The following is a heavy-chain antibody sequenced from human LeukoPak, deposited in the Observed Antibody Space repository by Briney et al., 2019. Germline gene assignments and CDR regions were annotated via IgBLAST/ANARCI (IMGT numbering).Heavy chain of an antibody. V-gene: IGHV1-69*13. J-gene: IGHJ5*02. CDR2: IIFIISTT. Sequence: GALVKVSCKASGAIFSSYAISWVRQAPGQGLEWMGGIIFIISTTNHARKFQGRVTITADESTSTAHMELSSLRAEDTAVYCCARDRGIAVMDWFDPWGQGTLVTVSS. CDR1: GAIFSSYA. D-gene: IGHD6-19*01. CDR3: ARDRGIAVMDWFDP.